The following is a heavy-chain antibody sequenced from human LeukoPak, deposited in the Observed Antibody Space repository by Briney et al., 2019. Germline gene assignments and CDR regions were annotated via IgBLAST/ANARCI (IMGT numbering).Heavy chain of an antibody. Sequence: GGSLRLSCGASGFTFSSYNMHWVRQAPGKGLEWVAAISHDGSNEYYPDSVKGQFTISRDNSKNTLYLQMNSLRGEDTAVYFCARDGTLDYWGQGTLVTVSS. CDR3: ARDGTLDY. CDR1: GFTFSSYN. V-gene: IGHV3-30*01. J-gene: IGHJ4*02. D-gene: IGHD1-1*01. CDR2: ISHDGSNE.